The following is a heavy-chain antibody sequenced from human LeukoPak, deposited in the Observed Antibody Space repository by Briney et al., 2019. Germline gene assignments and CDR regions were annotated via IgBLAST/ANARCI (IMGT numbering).Heavy chain of an antibody. J-gene: IGHJ4*02. CDR1: GYSFTSYW. V-gene: IGHV5-51*01. CDR3: ARTPSEFGGSYYFDY. CDR2: IYPGDSDT. Sequence: GESPKISCKGSGYSFTSYWIGWVRQMPGKGLEWMGIIYPGDSDTRYSPSFQGQVTISADKSISTAYLQWSSLKASDTAMYYCARTPSEFGGSYYFDYWGQGTLVTVSS. D-gene: IGHD1-26*01.